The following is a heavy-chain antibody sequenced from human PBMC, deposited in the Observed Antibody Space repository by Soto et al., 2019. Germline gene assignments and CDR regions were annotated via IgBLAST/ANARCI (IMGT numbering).Heavy chain of an antibody. Sequence: LRLSCGASGFTFSNYYMSWIRQAPGKGLEWVSYISSTGRTIYYADSVKGRFTVSRDNAQNSLSLKLNSLRVEDTAVYYCARSYSSGWEFDYWGQGTQVTVS. CDR3: ARSYSSGWEFDY. CDR2: ISSTGRTI. D-gene: IGHD6-19*01. J-gene: IGHJ4*02. CDR1: GFTFSNYY. V-gene: IGHV3-11*01.